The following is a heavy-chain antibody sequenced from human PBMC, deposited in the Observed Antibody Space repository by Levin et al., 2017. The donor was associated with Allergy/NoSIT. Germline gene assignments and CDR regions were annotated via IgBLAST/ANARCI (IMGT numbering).Heavy chain of an antibody. D-gene: IGHD2-2*01. CDR3: ARDGHCSSTSCYFDLDY. J-gene: IGHJ4*02. V-gene: IGHV3-48*02. CDR1: GFTFSSYS. Sequence: GGFLRLSCAASGFTFSSYSVNWVRQAPGKGLEWVSYISSSSGTIYYADSVKGRFTISRDNAKNSLYLQMNSLRDEDTAVYYCARDGHCSSTSCYFDLDYWGQGTLVTVSS. CDR2: ISSSSGTI.